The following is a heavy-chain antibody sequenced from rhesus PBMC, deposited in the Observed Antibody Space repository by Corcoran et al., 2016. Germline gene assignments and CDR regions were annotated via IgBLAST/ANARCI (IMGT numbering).Heavy chain of an antibody. CDR2: IYGSGSST. CDR3: AGDRGDASGVFDY. CDR1: GGSISSSY. J-gene: IGHJ4*01. Sequence: QLQLQESGPGLVKPSETLSVTCAVSGGSISSSYWSWIRQAPGKGLEWIGYIYGSGSSTNYNPSLKGRVTLSVNTSKNQLSLQLSSVTAADTAEYYCAGDRGDASGVFDYWGQGVLVTVSS. V-gene: IGHV4-169*02. D-gene: IGHD2-39*02.